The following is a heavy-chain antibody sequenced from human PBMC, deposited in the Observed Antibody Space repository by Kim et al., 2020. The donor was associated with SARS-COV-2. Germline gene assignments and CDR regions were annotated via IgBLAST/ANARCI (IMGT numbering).Heavy chain of an antibody. CDR2: IYYTGST. J-gene: IGHJ4*02. V-gene: IGHV4-39*01. D-gene: IGHD6-13*01. CDR1: GGSISGSSRYY. CDR3: ASTRSAYSSSWYEY. Sequence: SETLSLTCTVSGGSISGSSRYYWGWFRQPPGKGLEWIGSIYYTGSTSYSPSLKSRVTISVDTSKNQFSLILSSVTAADTAVYYCASTRSAYSSSWYEYWGQGTLVTVSS.